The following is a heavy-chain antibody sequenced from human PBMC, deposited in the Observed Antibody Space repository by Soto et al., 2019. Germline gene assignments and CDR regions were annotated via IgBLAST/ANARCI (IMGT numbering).Heavy chain of an antibody. V-gene: IGHV3-30-3*01. CDR2: ISYDGSNK. D-gene: IGHD3-22*01. J-gene: IGHJ4*02. CDR1: GFTFSSYA. CDR3: ARDRRGYDSSGPLDY. Sequence: QVQLVEAGGGVVQPGRSLRLSCAASGFTFSSYAMHWVRQAPGKGLEWVAVISYDGSNKYYADSVKGRFTISRDNSKNTLYLQMNSLRAEDTAVYYCARDRRGYDSSGPLDYWGQGTLVTVSS.